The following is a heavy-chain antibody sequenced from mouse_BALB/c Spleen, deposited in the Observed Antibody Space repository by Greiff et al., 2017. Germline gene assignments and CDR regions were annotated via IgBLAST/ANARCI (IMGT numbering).Heavy chain of an antibody. D-gene: IGHD5-1*01. Sequence: EVQLQESGPELVKPGASVKISCKASGYSFTGYNMNWVKQSNGKSLEWIGNIDPYYGGTSYNPKFKGKATLTVDKSSSTTYMQLKSLTSEDSAVYDSARRARAEYQYAMDYWGQGTSVTVSS. J-gene: IGHJ4*01. CDR1: GYSFTGYN. CDR3: ARRARAEYQYAMDY. V-gene: IGHV1-39*01. CDR2: IDPYYGGT.